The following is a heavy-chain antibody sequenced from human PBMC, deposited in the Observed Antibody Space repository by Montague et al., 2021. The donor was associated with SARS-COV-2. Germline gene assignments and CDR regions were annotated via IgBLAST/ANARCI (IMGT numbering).Heavy chain of an antibody. V-gene: IGHV4-39*07. J-gene: IGHJ1*01. CDR2: IYYTGTI. D-gene: IGHD3-9*01. Sequence: SETLSLTCSVSGGSISITDRYWGWIRQPPGKGLEFIGTIYYTGTIYYNPSLKSRVTISRDTSKNQFSLKVTSVTAADTAIYYCARGQGHYNVSTGYLPPDHWGQGTLITVSS. CDR3: ARGQGHYNVSTGYLPPDH. CDR1: GGSISITDRY.